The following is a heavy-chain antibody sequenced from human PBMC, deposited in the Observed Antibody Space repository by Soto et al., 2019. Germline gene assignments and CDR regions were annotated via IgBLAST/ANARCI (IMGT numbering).Heavy chain of an antibody. Sequence: EVQLLESGGGLVQPGGSLRLSCAASGFTFSSYAMSWVRQAPGKGLEWVSAISGSGGSTYYADSVKGRFTISRDNSKNTLNLQMNSQRAEDTAVYDCAKDYSRARNSGVDYWVQGSLVTVS. D-gene: IGHD1-7*01. CDR1: GFTFSSYA. V-gene: IGHV3-23*01. CDR3: AKDYSRARNSGVDY. J-gene: IGHJ4*02. CDR2: ISGSGGST.